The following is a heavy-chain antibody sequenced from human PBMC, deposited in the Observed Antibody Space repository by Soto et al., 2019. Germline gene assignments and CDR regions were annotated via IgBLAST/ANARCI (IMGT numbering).Heavy chain of an antibody. CDR3: AKDQGYCGADCYFAFDY. V-gene: IGHV3-23*01. J-gene: IGHJ4*02. CDR1: GFTFSSCA. CDR2: ISGNGGST. D-gene: IGHD2-21*02. Sequence: PGGSLRLSCAASGFTFSSCAMSWVRQAPGKGLEWVSGISGNGGSTYYADSVKGRFTISRDNFKNTLYLQMDSLTVEDTALYYCAKDQGYCGADCYFAFDYWGQGMLVTVSS.